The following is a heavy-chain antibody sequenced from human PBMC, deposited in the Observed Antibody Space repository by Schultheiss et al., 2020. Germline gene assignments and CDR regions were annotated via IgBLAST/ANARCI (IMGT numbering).Heavy chain of an antibody. CDR2: IYYSGST. J-gene: IGHJ6*04. CDR3: ARYSSGTKSYYYYGMDV. V-gene: IGHV4-59*01. Sequence: SETLSLTCTVSGGSISSYYWSWIRQPPGKGLEWIGYIYYSGSTNYNPSLKSRVTISVDTSKNQFSLKLSSVTAADTAVYYCARYSSGTKSYYYYGMDVWGKGTTVTVSS. D-gene: IGHD3-22*01. CDR1: GGSISSYY.